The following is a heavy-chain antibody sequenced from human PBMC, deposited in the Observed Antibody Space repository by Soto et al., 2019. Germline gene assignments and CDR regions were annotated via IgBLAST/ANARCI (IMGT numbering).Heavy chain of an antibody. V-gene: IGHV3-7*01. J-gene: IGHJ3*02. CDR2: IKEDGSEK. CDR3: ARGAHI. Sequence: VQLVESGGDLVQPGGSLRLSCADSRFTFSGYWMYWVRQAPGKGLEWVANIKEDGSEKNYVDSVRGRFTISRDNAKNSLYLQMNSLRAEDTAVYYCARGAHIWGQGTMVTVS. CDR1: RFTFSGYW.